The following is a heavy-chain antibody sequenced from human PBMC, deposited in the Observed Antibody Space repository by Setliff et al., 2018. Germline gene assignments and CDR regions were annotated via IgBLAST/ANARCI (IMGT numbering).Heavy chain of an antibody. Sequence: TSETLSLTCTVSGGSISSGGYSWSWIRQPAGKGLECIGDIYYTGSTKYNPSLWSRLTMSIDTSKNHFSLKLTSVTAADTAAYYCARYTPKLPELGIYGWFDYWGQGTPVTVSS. CDR1: GGSISSGGYS. J-gene: IGHJ4*02. CDR3: ARYTPKLPELGIYGWFDY. D-gene: IGHD7-27*01. CDR2: IYYTGST. V-gene: IGHV4-61*10.